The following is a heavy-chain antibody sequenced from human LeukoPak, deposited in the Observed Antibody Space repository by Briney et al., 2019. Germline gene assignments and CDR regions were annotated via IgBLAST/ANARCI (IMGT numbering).Heavy chain of an antibody. V-gene: IGHV1-2*02. CDR2: INPNSGGT. D-gene: IGHD3-22*01. CDR3: ARVPYYYDSSGYHDAFDI. Sequence: ASVKVSCKASGYTFTGYYMHWVRQAPGQGLEWMGWINPNSGGTNYAQKFQGRVTMTRDTSISTAYMELSRLRSDDTAVYYCARVPYYYDSSGYHDAFDIWGQGTMVTVSS. CDR1: GYTFTGYY. J-gene: IGHJ3*02.